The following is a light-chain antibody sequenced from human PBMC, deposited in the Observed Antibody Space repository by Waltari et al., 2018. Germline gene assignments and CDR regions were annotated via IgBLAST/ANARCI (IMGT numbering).Light chain of an antibody. V-gene: IGLV1-40*01. CDR2: DNR. CDR3: QSYDISLNGWV. J-gene: IGLJ3*02. Sequence: QSVLTQPPSVSGAPGQRVTISCTGNSSNLGTGYEVPRYQQFPGTAPRLLIFDNRNRPSGVPDRFSGSKSGTSASLDITGLQAEDEADYYCQSYDISLNGWVFGGGTKLTVL. CDR1: SSNLGTGYE.